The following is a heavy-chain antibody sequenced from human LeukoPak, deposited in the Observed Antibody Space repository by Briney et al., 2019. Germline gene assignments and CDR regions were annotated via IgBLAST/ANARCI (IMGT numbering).Heavy chain of an antibody. J-gene: IGHJ4*01. V-gene: IGHV5-51*01. CDR2: IYPGDSDT. Sequence: PGESLKISCKGSGYSFTSYWIGWVRQMPGKGLGWMGIIYPGDSDTRYSPSFQGQVTISADKSISTAYLQWSSLKASDTAMYYCARLRLYCSGGSCYSRGFDYWGHGTLVTVSS. CDR3: ARLRLYCSGGSCYSRGFDY. CDR1: GYSFTSYW. D-gene: IGHD2-15*01.